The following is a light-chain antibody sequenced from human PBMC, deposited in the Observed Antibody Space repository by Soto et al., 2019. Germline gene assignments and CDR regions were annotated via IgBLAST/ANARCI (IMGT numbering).Light chain of an antibody. CDR2: GIS. V-gene: IGLV2-14*01. CDR1: NKDIGLHDF. J-gene: IGLJ3*02. Sequence: QSALTQPASVSGSPGQSITISCTGTNKDIGLHDFVSWHQQHPGKAPKFIIYGISNRPSGVSNRFSGSKSGNTASLTISGLQVDDEAHYYCSAYTSTFTWGFGGGTKLTVL. CDR3: SAYTSTFTWG.